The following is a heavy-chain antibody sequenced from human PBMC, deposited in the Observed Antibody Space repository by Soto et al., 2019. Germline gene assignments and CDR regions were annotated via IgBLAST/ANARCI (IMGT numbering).Heavy chain of an antibody. V-gene: IGHV1-18*01. CDR1: GYTFTNHG. CDR2: ISTYNGNT. D-gene: IGHD2-2*01. CDR3: AKDGGRCSSASCHPGV. J-gene: IGHJ6*04. Sequence: AASVKVSCKTSGYTFTNHGITWVRQAPGQGLEWMGWISTYNGNTNYAQKFQGRVTMTTDTSTSTAYMELRSLISDDTAVYYCAKDGGRCSSASCHPGVWGKGTTVTVSS.